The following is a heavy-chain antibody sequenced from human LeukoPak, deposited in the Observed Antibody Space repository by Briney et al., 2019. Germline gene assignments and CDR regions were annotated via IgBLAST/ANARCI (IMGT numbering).Heavy chain of an antibody. J-gene: IGHJ4*02. CDR3: ARGDRPGSSSGAGFN. CDR2: INPSGGST. D-gene: IGHD6-6*01. CDR1: GYTFTSYY. V-gene: IGHV1-46*01. Sequence: ASVTVSCKASGYTFTSYYMHWVRQAPGQGLEWMGIINPSGGSTSYAQKFQGRVTMTRDTSTSTVYMELSSLRSEDTAVYYCARGDRPGSSSGAGFNWGQGTLVTVSS.